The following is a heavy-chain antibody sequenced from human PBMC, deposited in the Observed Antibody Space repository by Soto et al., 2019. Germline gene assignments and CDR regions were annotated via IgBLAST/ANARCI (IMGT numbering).Heavy chain of an antibody. CDR3: ATLIRDSSSWLGWWFGP. D-gene: IGHD6-13*01. CDR1: GYTLTELS. Sequence: ASVKVSCKVSGYTLTELSMHWVRQAPGKGLEWMGGFDPEDGETIYAQKFQGRVTMTEDTSTDTAYMELSSLRSEDTAVYYCATLIRDSSSWLGWWFGPWGQGTLVTVSS. V-gene: IGHV1-24*01. CDR2: FDPEDGET. J-gene: IGHJ5*02.